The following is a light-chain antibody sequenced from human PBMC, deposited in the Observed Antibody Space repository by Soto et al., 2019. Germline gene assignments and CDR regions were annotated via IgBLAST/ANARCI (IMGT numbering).Light chain of an antibody. Sequence: IMLTQSPGTLSLSHGERATLSCRASQSVSSSYLAWYQQKPGQAPRLLIYGASSRATGIPDRFSGSGSGTDFTLTISRLEPEDFAFYYCQQYFTSPITFGQGTRLEIK. CDR2: GAS. J-gene: IGKJ5*01. V-gene: IGKV3-20*01. CDR1: QSVSSSY. CDR3: QQYFTSPIT.